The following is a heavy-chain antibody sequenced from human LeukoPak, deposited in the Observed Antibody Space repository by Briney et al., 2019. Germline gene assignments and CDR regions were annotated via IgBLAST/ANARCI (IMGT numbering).Heavy chain of an antibody. J-gene: IGHJ4*02. D-gene: IGHD6-19*01. CDR3: AGDSRSVAGLDY. V-gene: IGHV4-4*07. Sequence: ASETLSLTCTVPGDSISNYSWSWIRQPAGKGLEWFGRTFTGGSTNYNPSLRSRVTMSVDTSKNQFSLRLSSVTSADTTVYYCAGDSRSVAGLDYWGQGTLVTVSS. CDR2: TFTGGST. CDR1: GDSISNYS.